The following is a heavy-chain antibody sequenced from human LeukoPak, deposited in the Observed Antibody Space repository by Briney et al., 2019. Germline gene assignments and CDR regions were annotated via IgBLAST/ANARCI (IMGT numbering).Heavy chain of an antibody. Sequence: GGSLRLSCAASGFTFSSYAMHWVRQAPGKGLEWVAVISYDGSNKCYADSVKGRFTISRDNSKNTLYLQMNSLRAEDTAVYYCARERGYDYWGQGTLVTVSS. CDR2: ISYDGSNK. CDR3: ARERGYDY. CDR1: GFTFSSYA. D-gene: IGHD5-18*01. V-gene: IGHV3-30-3*01. J-gene: IGHJ4*02.